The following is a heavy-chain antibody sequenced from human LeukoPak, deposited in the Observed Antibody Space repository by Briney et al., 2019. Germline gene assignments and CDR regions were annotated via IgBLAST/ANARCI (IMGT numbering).Heavy chain of an antibody. V-gene: IGHV1-69*04. CDR2: IIPILGIA. CDR3: AKDNGYSSGYGAFDI. Sequence: SVKVSCKASGGTFSSYAISWVRQAPGQGLEWMGRIIPILGIANYAQKFQGRVTITADKSTSTAYMELSSLRAEDTALYYCAKDNGYSSGYGAFDIWGQGTMVTVSS. J-gene: IGHJ3*02. D-gene: IGHD6-19*01. CDR1: GGTFSSYA.